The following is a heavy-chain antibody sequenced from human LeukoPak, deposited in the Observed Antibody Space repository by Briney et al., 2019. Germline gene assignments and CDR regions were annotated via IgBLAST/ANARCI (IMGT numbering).Heavy chain of an antibody. Sequence: ASVTVSCKTSGYSFNSHHVHWVRQAPGQGLEWMGINFFHDSSTSNTQKFQGRVTMTRDTSTSTVYMELSSLRSEDTAVYYCARDSGNYHYDMDVWGQGTTVIVSS. J-gene: IGHJ6*02. CDR2: NFFHDSST. D-gene: IGHD3-10*01. CDR1: GYSFNSHH. V-gene: IGHV1-46*02. CDR3: ARDSGNYHYDMDV.